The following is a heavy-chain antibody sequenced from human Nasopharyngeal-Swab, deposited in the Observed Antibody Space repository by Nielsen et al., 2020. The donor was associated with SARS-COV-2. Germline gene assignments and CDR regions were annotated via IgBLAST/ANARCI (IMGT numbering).Heavy chain of an antibody. CDR1: GGTFSSYA. CDR2: IIPIFGTA. V-gene: IGHV1-69*06. D-gene: IGHD2-15*01. Sequence: SVKVSCKASGGTFSSYAISRVRQAHGQGLEWMGGIIPIFGTANYAQKFQGRVTITADKSTSTAYMELSSLRSEDTAVYYCAREKGYCSGGSCYNWFDPWGQGTLVTVSS. J-gene: IGHJ5*02. CDR3: AREKGYCSGGSCYNWFDP.